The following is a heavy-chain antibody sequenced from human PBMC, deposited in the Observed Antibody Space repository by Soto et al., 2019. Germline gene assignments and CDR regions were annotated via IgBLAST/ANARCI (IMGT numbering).Heavy chain of an antibody. V-gene: IGHV4-59*01. CDR1: GGSISSYY. J-gene: IGHJ4*02. D-gene: IGHD3-16*01. Sequence: SETLSLTCTVSGGSISSYYWSWIRQPPGKGLEWIGYIYYSGSTNYNPSLTSRVTISVDTSKNQFSLKLSSVTAADTAVYYCARVYAQGLAGGYYFDYWGQGTLVTVSS. CDR2: IYYSGST. CDR3: ARVYAQGLAGGYYFDY.